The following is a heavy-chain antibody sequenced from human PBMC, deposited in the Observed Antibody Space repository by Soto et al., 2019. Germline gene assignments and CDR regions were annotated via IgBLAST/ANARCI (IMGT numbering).Heavy chain of an antibody. CDR3: ARDVDYDFWSGYPDAFDI. J-gene: IGHJ3*02. CDR1: GYTFTGYY. CDR2: INPNSGGT. Sequence: ASVKVSCKASGYTFTGYYMHWVRQAPGQGLEWMGWINPNSGGTNYAQKFQGRVTMTRDTSISTAYMELSRLRSDDTAVYCCARDVDYDFWSGYPDAFDIWGQGTMVT. V-gene: IGHV1-2*02. D-gene: IGHD3-3*01.